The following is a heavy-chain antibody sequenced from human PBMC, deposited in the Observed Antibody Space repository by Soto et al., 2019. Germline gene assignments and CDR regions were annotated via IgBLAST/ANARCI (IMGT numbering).Heavy chain of an antibody. CDR3: ARVVYDTSLNYMYFDF. Sequence: SETLSLTCAVSGVSISSGNWWTWVRQTPQRGLEYIGEIFHDGTANYYPSFERRVAISVDTSKNQFSLKLTSVTAADTAIYFCARVVYDTSLNYMYFDFWGQGATVTVSS. CDR2: IFHDGTA. D-gene: IGHD2-8*01. V-gene: IGHV4-4*02. CDR1: GVSISSGNW. J-gene: IGHJ4*02.